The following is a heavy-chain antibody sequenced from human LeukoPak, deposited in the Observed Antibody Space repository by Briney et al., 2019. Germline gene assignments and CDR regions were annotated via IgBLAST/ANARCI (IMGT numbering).Heavy chain of an antibody. V-gene: IGHV3-23*01. D-gene: IGHD3-22*01. CDR3: AKGRGSGYYNYFEY. CDR2: ISGGGGSP. J-gene: IGHJ4*02. CDR1: GFTVSNYA. Sequence: GGSLRLSCAASGFTVSNYAMSWVRQAPGKGLEWVSSISGGGGSPYYADSVKGRFTISRDNSKNTLYLQMNSLRAEDTAVYYCAKGRGSGYYNYFEYWGQGTLVTDSS.